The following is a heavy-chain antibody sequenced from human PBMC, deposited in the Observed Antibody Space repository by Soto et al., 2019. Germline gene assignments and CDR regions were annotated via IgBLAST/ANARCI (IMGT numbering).Heavy chain of an antibody. D-gene: IGHD4-17*01. CDR1: GYIFTAYG. V-gene: IGHV1-3*01. Sequence: QVPLVQSGAEVKKPGASVKVSCKASGYIFTAYGLHWVRQAPGQSLEWMGWINDGNGNTEYAQKLQGRVIITRDTSASTAYMEMSSLRSEDTAVYYCARAEGYGGQGALDYWGQGTLVTVSS. CDR2: INDGNGNT. J-gene: IGHJ4*02. CDR3: ARAEGYGGQGALDY.